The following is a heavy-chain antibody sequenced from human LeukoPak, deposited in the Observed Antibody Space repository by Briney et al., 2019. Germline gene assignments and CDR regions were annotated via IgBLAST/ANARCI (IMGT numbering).Heavy chain of an antibody. CDR1: GFSFSNYA. D-gene: IGHD2-2*01. V-gene: IGHV3-23*01. CDR2: ISGSDSST. CDR3: ARVGGHCTSTSCPPPDY. J-gene: IGHJ4*02. Sequence: PGGSLRLSCAASGFSFSNYAMSWVRQAPGKGLEWVSGISGSDSSTYYPDSVKGRFTISRDNSKNTLYLQMNSLRAEDTAVYYCARVGGHCTSTSCPPPDYWGQGTLVTVSS.